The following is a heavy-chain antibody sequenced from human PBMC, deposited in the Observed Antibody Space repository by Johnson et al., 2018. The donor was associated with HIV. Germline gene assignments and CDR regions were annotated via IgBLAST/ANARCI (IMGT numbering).Heavy chain of an antibody. CDR1: GFTFSSYA. CDR2: ISYDGSNK. Sequence: QVQLVESGGGVVRPGGSLRLSCAASGFTFSSYAMHWVRQAPGKGLEWVAVISYDGSNKYYAESVKGRFPISRDNSKNTLYLQMNTLRAEDTAVYYCARDAVIRSGWYNVDAFDIWGQGTMVTVSS. V-gene: IGHV3-30-3*01. J-gene: IGHJ3*02. CDR3: ARDAVIRSGWYNVDAFDI. D-gene: IGHD6-19*01.